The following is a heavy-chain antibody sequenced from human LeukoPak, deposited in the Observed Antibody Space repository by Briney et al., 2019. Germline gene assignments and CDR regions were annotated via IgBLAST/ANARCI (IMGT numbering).Heavy chain of an antibody. CDR2: IFYSGTT. CDR1: DGSISFYY. Sequence: PSETLSLTCTVSDGSISFYYWSWIRQPPGKALEWIGYIFYSGTTNYNPSLKSRVTISVDTSKNQFSLRLSSVTAADTAVYYCARGVVPAKYYYYYYMDVWGKGTTVTVSS. J-gene: IGHJ6*03. CDR3: ARGVVPAKYYYYYYMDV. V-gene: IGHV4-59*01. D-gene: IGHD2-2*01.